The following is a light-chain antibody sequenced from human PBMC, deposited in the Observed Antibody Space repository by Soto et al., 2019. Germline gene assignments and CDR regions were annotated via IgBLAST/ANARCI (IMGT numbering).Light chain of an antibody. V-gene: IGKV1-5*03. J-gene: IGKJ1*01. CDR1: QSASSW. CDR3: QQYNSAWT. Sequence: DLQMTQSPSTLSASVGDRVTITCRASQSASSWLAWYQQKPGKAPNLLLYTASSLESGVPSRFSGSGSGTEFTLTISSLQPDDFATYYCQQYNSAWTVGQGTTVEIK. CDR2: TAS.